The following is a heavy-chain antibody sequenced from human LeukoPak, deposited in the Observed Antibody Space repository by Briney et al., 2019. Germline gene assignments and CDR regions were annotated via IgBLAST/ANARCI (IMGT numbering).Heavy chain of an antibody. V-gene: IGHV3-23*01. CDR1: GFTFSSYA. CDR2: ISGSDCST. J-gene: IGHJ4*02. Sequence: GGSLRLSCAASGFTFSSYAMSWVRQAPGKGLEWVSTISGSDCSTYYADSVKGRFTISRDNSKNTLYLQMNSLRAEDTAVYYCARERYSSSWYVGYWGQGTLVTVSS. CDR3: ARERYSSSWYVGY. D-gene: IGHD6-13*01.